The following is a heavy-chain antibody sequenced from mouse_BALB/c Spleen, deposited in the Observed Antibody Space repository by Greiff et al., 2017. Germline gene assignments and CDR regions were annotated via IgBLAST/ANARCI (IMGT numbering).Heavy chain of an antibody. V-gene: IGHV1-14*01. CDR1: GYTFTSYV. Sequence: VQLQQSGPELVKPGASVKMSCKASGYTFTSYVMHWVKQKPGQGLEWIGYINPYNDGTKYNEKFKGKATLTSDKSSSTAYMELSSLPSEDSAVYYCAREGLPRAMDYWGQGTSVTVSS. D-gene: IGHD3-1*01. J-gene: IGHJ4*01. CDR3: AREGLPRAMDY. CDR2: INPYNDGT.